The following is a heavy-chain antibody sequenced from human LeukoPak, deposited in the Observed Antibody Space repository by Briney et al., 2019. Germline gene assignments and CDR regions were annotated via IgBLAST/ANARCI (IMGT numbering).Heavy chain of an antibody. CDR3: ASYYYDSSGFFDY. J-gene: IGHJ4*02. V-gene: IGHV1-69*02. D-gene: IGHD3-22*01. CDR1: GGTFSSYT. CDR2: IIPILGIA. Sequence: SVKVSCKASGGTFSSYTISWVRQARGQGLEWMGRIIPILGIANYAQKFQGRVTITADKSTSTAYMELSSLRSEDTAVYYCASYYYDSSGFFDYWGQGTLVTVSS.